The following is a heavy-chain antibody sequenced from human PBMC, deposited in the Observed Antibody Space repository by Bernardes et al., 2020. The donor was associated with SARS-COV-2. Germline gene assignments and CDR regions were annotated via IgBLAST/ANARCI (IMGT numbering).Heavy chain of an antibody. J-gene: IGHJ6*02. CDR3: AIPPTNYDRYGMDV. D-gene: IGHD3-22*01. V-gene: IGHV1-2*02. CDR2: IDPNSGCT. Sequence: ASEKVSCKASGYTFTGYYMHWVRQDPGQGLEWMGWIDPNSGCTNYAQKFQGRVTMTRDTSISTAYMELSRLRSDDTAVYYCAIPPTNYDRYGMDVWGQGTTVTVSS. CDR1: GYTFTGYY.